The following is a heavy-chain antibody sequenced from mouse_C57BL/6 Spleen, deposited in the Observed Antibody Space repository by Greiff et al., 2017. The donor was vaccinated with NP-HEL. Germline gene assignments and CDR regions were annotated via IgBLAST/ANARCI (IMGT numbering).Heavy chain of an antibody. V-gene: IGHV1-64*01. CDR1: GYTFTSYW. D-gene: IGHD2-3*01. J-gene: IGHJ1*03. CDR3: ARVGYYPSYWYFDV. Sequence: QVQLQQPGAELVKPGASVKLSCKASGYTFTSYWMHWVKQSPGQGLEWIGMIHPICGSTNYNEKFKSKATLTLNNSSSTAYMQLSSLTSEDSAVYYCARVGYYPSYWYFDVWGTGTTVTVSS. CDR2: IHPICGST.